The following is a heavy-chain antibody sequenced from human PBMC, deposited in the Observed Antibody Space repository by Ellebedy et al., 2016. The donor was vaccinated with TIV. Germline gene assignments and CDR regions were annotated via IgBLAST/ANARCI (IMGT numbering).Heavy chain of an antibody. CDR2: TYYSSKWTN. Sequence: SETLSLTCAISGDSVSSNSAAWNWIRQSPSGGLEWLGRTYYSSKWTNDYAVALKSRININPDTSKNQFSLQLNSVTPEDTAVYYCARGRLGSGMHVWGQGTTVTVSS. J-gene: IGHJ6*02. CDR1: GDSVSSNSAA. V-gene: IGHV6-1*01. D-gene: IGHD1-26*01. CDR3: ARGRLGSGMHV.